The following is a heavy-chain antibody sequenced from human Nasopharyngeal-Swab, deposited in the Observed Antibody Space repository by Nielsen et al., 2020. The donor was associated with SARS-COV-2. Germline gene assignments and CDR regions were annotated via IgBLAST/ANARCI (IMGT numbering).Heavy chain of an antibody. J-gene: IGHJ4*02. CDR1: GYTFSTYA. CDR2: IIPILGIA. CDR3: AFGYSSSWYSDY. Sequence: SVKVSCKASGYTFSTYAITWVQQAPGQGLEWMGRIIPILGIANYAQKFQGRVTITADKSTSTAYMELSSLRSEDTAVYYCAFGYSSSWYSDYWGQGTLVTVSS. V-gene: IGHV1-69*04. D-gene: IGHD6-13*01.